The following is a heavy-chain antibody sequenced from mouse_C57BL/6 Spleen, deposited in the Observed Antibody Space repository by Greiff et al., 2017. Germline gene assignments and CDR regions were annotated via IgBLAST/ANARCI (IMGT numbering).Heavy chain of an antibody. CDR3: AIGNYGNSCGWYFDG. V-gene: IGHV1-74*01. D-gene: IGHD1-1*01. CDR1: GYTFTSYW. J-gene: IGHJ1*03. CDR2: IHPSDSVT. Sequence: QVQLQQPGAELVKPGASVQVSCKASGYTFTSYWMPWVKQRPGQGLEWIGRIHPSDSVTNYNQKFKGKATLTVDKSSNTAYMQLSSLTLEDSAVYYCAIGNYGNSCGWYFDGWGTGATVTVSS.